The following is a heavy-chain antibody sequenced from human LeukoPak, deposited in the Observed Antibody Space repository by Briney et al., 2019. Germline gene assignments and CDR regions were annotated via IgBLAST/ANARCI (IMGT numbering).Heavy chain of an antibody. V-gene: IGHV3-21*01. Sequence: PGGSLRLSCAASGFTFSSYSMNWVRQAPGKGLEWVSSISSSSSYIYYADSVKGRFTISRDNAKNSLYLQMNSLRAEDTAVYYCAREWGDYGDYVDYFYYYGMDVWGQGTTVTVSS. D-gene: IGHD4-17*01. CDR3: AREWGDYGDYVDYFYYYGMDV. CDR1: GFTFSSYS. J-gene: IGHJ6*02. CDR2: ISSSSSYI.